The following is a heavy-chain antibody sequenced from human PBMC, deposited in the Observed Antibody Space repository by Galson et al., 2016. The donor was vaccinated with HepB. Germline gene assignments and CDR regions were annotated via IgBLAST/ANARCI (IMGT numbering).Heavy chain of an antibody. CDR1: GGTFSSYF. J-gene: IGHJ4*02. CDR2: ISHRGTT. V-gene: IGHV4-34*01. Sequence: SETLSLTCAVYGGTFSSYFWSWIRQPPGKGLEWIGEISHRGTTNYNPSLKSRVTLSVDKSKNQFSLNLNSVTAADTAVYYCASRNLDSSAYPFDYWGQGTLVTVSS. D-gene: IGHD3-22*01. CDR3: ASRNLDSSAYPFDY.